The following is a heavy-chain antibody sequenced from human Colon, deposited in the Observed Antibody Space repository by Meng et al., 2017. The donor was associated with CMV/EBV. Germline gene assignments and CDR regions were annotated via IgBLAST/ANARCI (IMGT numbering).Heavy chain of an antibody. J-gene: IGHJ4*02. CDR1: GLPLTGYF. V-gene: IGHV1-2*02. Sequence: QGQVGQLGAEVKKPGAPVKVSCKAAGLPLTGYFMFWVRQAPGQGLEWMGSLNPNSGDTNSAQKFHGRLTMTRDTSIHTAYMELGSLRSDDTAVYYCATISGGDFDFWGQGTLVTVSS. D-gene: IGHD3-10*01. CDR3: ATISGGDFDF. CDR2: LNPNSGDT.